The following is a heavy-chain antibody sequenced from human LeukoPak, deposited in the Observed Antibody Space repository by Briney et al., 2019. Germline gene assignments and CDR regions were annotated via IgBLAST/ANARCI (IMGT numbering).Heavy chain of an antibody. Sequence: GGSLRLSCAASGFTFSSYAMSWVRLAPGKGLECVSGISGSGSSTYYADSVKGRFTISRDNSKNTLYLQMSSLRAEDTALYYCAKGKVSADLPKYYFDQWGQGTLVTVSS. V-gene: IGHV3-23*01. J-gene: IGHJ4*02. CDR3: AKGKVSADLPKYYFDQ. CDR2: ISGSGSST. CDR1: GFTFSSYA. D-gene: IGHD2-2*01.